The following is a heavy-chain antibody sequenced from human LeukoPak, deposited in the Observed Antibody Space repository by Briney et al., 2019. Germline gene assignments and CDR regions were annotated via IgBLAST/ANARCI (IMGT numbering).Heavy chain of an antibody. CDR3: ARDRIVGATPYDY. J-gene: IGHJ4*02. CDR2: ITSSSSSI. Sequence: PGGSLRLSCAASGFTVSSNYMSWVRQAPGKGLEWVSCITSSSSSIYYADSVKGRFTISRDDGRNSLYLQMNSLRAEDTAVYYCARDRIVGATPYDYWGQGSLVTVSS. CDR1: GFTVSSNY. V-gene: IGHV3-21*01. D-gene: IGHD1-26*01.